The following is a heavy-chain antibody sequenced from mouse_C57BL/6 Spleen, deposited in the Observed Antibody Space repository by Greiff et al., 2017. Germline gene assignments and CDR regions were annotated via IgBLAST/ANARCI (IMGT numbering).Heavy chain of an antibody. V-gene: IGHV5-16*01. CDR1: GFTFSDYY. CDR3: ARHYYGSVDY. Sequence: VESEGGLVQPGSSMKLSCTASGFTFSDYYMAWVRQVPEKGLEWVANINYDGSSTYYLDSLKSRFIISRDNAKNLLYLQMSSLKSEDTATYYCARHYYGSVDYWGQGTTLTVSS. D-gene: IGHD1-1*01. CDR2: INYDGSST. J-gene: IGHJ2*01.